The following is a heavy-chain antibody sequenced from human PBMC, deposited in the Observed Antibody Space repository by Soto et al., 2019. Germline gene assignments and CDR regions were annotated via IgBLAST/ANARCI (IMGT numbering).Heavy chain of an antibody. Sequence: SETLSLTCTVSGGSISSYYWSWIRQPPGKGLEWIGYIYYSGSTNYNPPLKSRVTISVDTSKNQFSLKLSSVTAADTAVYYCARGDYGGLFDYWGQGTLVTVSS. J-gene: IGHJ4*02. CDR3: ARGDYGGLFDY. CDR1: GGSISSYY. CDR2: IYYSGST. D-gene: IGHD4-17*01. V-gene: IGHV4-59*01.